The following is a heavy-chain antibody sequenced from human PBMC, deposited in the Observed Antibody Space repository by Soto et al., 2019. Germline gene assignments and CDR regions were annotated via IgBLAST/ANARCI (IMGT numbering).Heavy chain of an antibody. J-gene: IGHJ4*02. V-gene: IGHV3-74*01. D-gene: IGHD6-13*01. CDR1: GFTFSNSW. CDR2: INSDGSTT. CDR3: ARESSRSSWLFDY. Sequence: EVQLVESGGGLVQPGGSLRLSCAASGFTFSNSWMHWVRQAPGKGLVWVSRINSDGSTTTYADSVKGRFTISRDNAKNTLYLQMNSLRAEDTAVYYCARESSRSSWLFDYWGQGTLVTVYS.